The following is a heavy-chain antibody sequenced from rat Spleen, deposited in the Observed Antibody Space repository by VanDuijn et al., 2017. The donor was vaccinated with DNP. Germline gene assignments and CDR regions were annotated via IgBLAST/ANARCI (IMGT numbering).Heavy chain of an antibody. CDR1: GFTFNNYW. D-gene: IGHD1-12*03. CDR3: ARLNYDGYYHGWFAY. V-gene: IGHV5-31*01. J-gene: IGHJ3*01. Sequence: EVQLVESGGDLVQPGRSLKLSCVASGFTFNNYWMTWIRQVPGKGLEWVASITSSGGSTYYPDSVKGRFTISRDNVKSSLYLQMNSLRSEDTATYYCARLNYDGYYHGWFAYWGQGTLVTVSS. CDR2: ITSSGGST.